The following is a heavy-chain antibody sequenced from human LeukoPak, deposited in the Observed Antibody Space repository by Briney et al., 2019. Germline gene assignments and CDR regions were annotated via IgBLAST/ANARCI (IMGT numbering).Heavy chain of an antibody. CDR1: GGSISSYY. D-gene: IGHD1-26*01. CDR2: IYYSGST. V-gene: IGHV4-59*01. Sequence: SETLSLTCTVSGGSISSYYWSWIRQPPGKGLEWIGYIYYSGSTNYNPSLKSRVTISVDTSKNQFSLKLSSVTAADTAVYYCARDLIVGATRLFDYWGQGTLITVSS. J-gene: IGHJ4*02. CDR3: ARDLIVGATRLFDY.